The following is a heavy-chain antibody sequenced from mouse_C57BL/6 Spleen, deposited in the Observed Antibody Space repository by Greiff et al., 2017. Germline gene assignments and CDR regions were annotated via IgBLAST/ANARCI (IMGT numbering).Heavy chain of an antibody. V-gene: IGHV1-80*01. D-gene: IGHD2-4*01. Sequence: VQLQQSGAELVKPGASVKISCKASGYAFSSYWMNWVKQRPGKGLEGIGQIYPGDGDTNYNGKFKGKATLTADKSSSTAYMQLSSLTSEDSAVYFCASTGANYDYDSDYWGQGTTLTVSS. CDR3: ASTGANYDYDSDY. CDR2: IYPGDGDT. J-gene: IGHJ2*01. CDR1: GYAFSSYW.